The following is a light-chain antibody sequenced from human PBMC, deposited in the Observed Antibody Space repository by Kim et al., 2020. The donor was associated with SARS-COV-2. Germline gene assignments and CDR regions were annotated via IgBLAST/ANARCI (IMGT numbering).Light chain of an antibody. CDR3: SSRDSSGDHVV. CDR1: SLRKYY. Sequence: ALGQTVRLTCQGDSLRKYYATWYQQRPGQAPTLVLYGKYDRPSGIPDRFSGSASGNTASLTITGAQAEDEGDYYCSSRDSSGDHVVFGGGTQLTVL. CDR2: GKY. J-gene: IGLJ3*02. V-gene: IGLV3-19*01.